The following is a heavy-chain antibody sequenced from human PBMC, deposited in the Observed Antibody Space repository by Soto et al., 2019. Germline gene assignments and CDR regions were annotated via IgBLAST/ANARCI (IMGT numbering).Heavy chain of an antibody. CDR1: GFTFSSYS. CDR3: AREADYYYGMDV. Sequence: PGGSLRLSCAASGFTFSSYSMNWVRQPPGKGLEWVSYISSSSSTIYYADSVKGRFTISRDNAKNSLYLQMNGLRDEDTAVYYCAREADYYYGMDVWGQGTTVTVSS. J-gene: IGHJ6*02. CDR2: ISSSSSTI. V-gene: IGHV3-48*02.